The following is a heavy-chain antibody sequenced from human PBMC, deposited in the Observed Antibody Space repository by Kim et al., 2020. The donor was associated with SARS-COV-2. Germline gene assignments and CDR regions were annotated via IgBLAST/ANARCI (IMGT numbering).Heavy chain of an antibody. J-gene: IGHJ4*02. CDR1: GGSIRSYY. D-gene: IGHD5-18*01. V-gene: IGHV4-59*13. CDR2: ISYSGKT. Sequence: SETLSLTCSVSGGSIRSYYWTWIRAPPGKGLEWIGYISYSGKTNYSPSLKSRVIISLDTSTNQFSLKLSSVTAADTAVYYCVRDRGYTYGTIFDSWGRGAAVTVSA. CDR3: VRDRGYTYGTIFDS.